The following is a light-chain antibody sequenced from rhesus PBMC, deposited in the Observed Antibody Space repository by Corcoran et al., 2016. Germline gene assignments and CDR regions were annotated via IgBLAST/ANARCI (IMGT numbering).Light chain of an antibody. CDR3: QHNYGTPFT. CDR2: KAS. CDR1: ENVNNY. V-gene: IGKV1-74*01. J-gene: IGKJ3*01. Sequence: DIQMTQSPSSLSASVGDRVTITCRTSENVNNYLNWYQQKPGKAPKLLFYKASTLHSGVPSRFSGSGSGTDYTFTISSLQSEDVATYYCQHNYGTPFTFGPGTNLDIK.